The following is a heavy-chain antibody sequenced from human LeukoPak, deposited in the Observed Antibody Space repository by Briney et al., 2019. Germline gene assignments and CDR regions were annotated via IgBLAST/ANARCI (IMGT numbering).Heavy chain of an antibody. CDR2: IFYSGTT. J-gene: IGHJ4*02. Sequence: PSETLSLTCTVSGDPITSYYWSWIRQPPGKPLEWIGNIFYSGTTNYNPSLRSRVAISVDTSRNQFSLNLTSVTAADTAVYYCARQAIGFGEFHFDYWGQGILVTVSS. D-gene: IGHD3-10*01. CDR1: GDPITSYY. V-gene: IGHV4-59*08. CDR3: ARQAIGFGEFHFDY.